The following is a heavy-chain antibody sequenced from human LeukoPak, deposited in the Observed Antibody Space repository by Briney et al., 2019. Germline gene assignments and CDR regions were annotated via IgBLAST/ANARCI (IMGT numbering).Heavy chain of an antibody. D-gene: IGHD3-10*02. J-gene: IGHJ4*02. CDR1: GFTFSSYE. CDR2: ISSSGSTM. Sequence: GGSLRLSCAASGFTFSSYEMNWVRQAPGKGLEWVSYISSSGSTMYYADSVKGRFTISRDNAKNSLYLQMNSLRAEDTAVYYCARDMFGEFSFGYWGQGTLVTVSS. CDR3: ARDMFGEFSFGY. V-gene: IGHV3-48*03.